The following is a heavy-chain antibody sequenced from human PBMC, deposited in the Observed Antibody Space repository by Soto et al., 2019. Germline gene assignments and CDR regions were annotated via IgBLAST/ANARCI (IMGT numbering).Heavy chain of an antibody. Sequence: QVQLVESGGGVVQPGRSLRLSCAASGFTFSSYAMHWVRQAPGKGLEWVAVISYDGSNKYYADSVKGRFTISRDNSKNPLYLQMNSLRAEDTAVYYCARDLDIVDTIRFDYWGQGTLVTVSS. CDR1: GFTFSSYA. CDR2: ISYDGSNK. CDR3: ARDLDIVDTIRFDY. V-gene: IGHV3-30-3*01. D-gene: IGHD5-12*01. J-gene: IGHJ4*02.